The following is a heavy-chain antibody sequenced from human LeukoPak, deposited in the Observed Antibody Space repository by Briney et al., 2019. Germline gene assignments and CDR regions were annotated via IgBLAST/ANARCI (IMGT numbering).Heavy chain of an antibody. CDR2: IIPIFGTA. CDR3: ATGPDSSSAPLRDV. V-gene: IGHV1-69*01. J-gene: IGHJ6*04. Sequence: VASVKVSCKASGGTFSSYAISWVRQAPGQGLEWMGGIIPIFGTANYAQKFQGRVTITADESTSTAYMELSSLRSEDTAVYYCATGPDSSSAPLRDVWGKGTTVTVSS. CDR1: GGTFSSYA. D-gene: IGHD6-6*01.